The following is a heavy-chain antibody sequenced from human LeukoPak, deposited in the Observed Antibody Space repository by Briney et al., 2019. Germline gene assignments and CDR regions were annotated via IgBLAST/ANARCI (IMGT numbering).Heavy chain of an antibody. J-gene: IGHJ5*02. CDR3: ASLLRNWFDP. Sequence: SETLSLTCAVSGGSISSGGYSWSWIRQPPGKGLEWIGYIYHSGSTYYNPSLKSRVTISVDRSKNQFSLKLSSVTAADTAMYYCASLLRNWFDPWGQGTLVTVSS. D-gene: IGHD2-15*01. V-gene: IGHV4-30-2*01. CDR2: IYHSGST. CDR1: GGSISSGGYS.